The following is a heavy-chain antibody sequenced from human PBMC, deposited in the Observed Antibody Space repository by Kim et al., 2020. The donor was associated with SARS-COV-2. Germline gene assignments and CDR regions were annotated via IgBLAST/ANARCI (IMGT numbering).Heavy chain of an antibody. V-gene: IGHV6-1*01. Sequence: WYNDYAVSVKSRITINPDTSKNHFSLQLNSVTPEDTAVYYCARGSDAFDIWGQGTMVTVSS. CDR3: ARGSDAFDI. CDR2: WYN. J-gene: IGHJ3*02.